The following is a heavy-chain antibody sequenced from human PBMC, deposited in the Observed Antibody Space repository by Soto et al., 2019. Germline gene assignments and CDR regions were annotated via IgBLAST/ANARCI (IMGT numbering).Heavy chain of an antibody. CDR1: GFTVSSNY. J-gene: IGHJ6*02. Sequence: GGSLRLSCAASGFTVSSNYMSWVRQAPGKGLEWVSVIYSGGSTYYADSVKGRFTISRHNSKNTLYLQMNSLRAEDTAVYYCARDSSGWYGGYYGMDVWGQGTTVTVSS. CDR2: IYSGGST. V-gene: IGHV3-53*04. CDR3: ARDSSGWYGGYYGMDV. D-gene: IGHD6-19*01.